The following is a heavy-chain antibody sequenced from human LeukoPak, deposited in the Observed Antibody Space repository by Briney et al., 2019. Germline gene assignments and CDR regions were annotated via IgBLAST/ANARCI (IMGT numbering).Heavy chain of an antibody. J-gene: IGHJ4*02. CDR1: GFTFNTYA. D-gene: IGHD3-22*01. Sequence: GGSLRLSCAAPGFTFNTYAMNWVRQAPGKGLEWVSGISVSGGRTDYADSVKGRFTISRDNSKNTLYLQMNSLRAEDTAVYYCAKRGPGYDKSTYPPHYFDYWGQGTLVTVSS. V-gene: IGHV3-23*01. CDR3: AKRGPGYDKSTYPPHYFDY. CDR2: ISVSGGRT.